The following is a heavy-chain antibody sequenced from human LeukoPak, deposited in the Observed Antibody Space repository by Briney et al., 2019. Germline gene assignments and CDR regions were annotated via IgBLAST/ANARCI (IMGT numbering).Heavy chain of an antibody. CDR1: GFTFSSHW. Sequence: GGSLRLSCAASGFTFSSHWMSWVRQAPGKGLEWVATIKEDGSEKYYVDSVKGRFTISRDNSKNTLYLQMNSLRAEDTAVYYCAKENSVYDSADAFDIWGQGTMVTVSS. CDR2: IKEDGSEK. J-gene: IGHJ3*02. D-gene: IGHD5/OR15-5a*01. CDR3: AKENSVYDSADAFDI. V-gene: IGHV3-7*03.